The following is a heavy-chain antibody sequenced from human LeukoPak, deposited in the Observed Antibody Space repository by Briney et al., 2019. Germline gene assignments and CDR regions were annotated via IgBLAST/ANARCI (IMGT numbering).Heavy chain of an antibody. V-gene: IGHV4-39*07. CDR3: ASGGRDRYSGTSPVDY. Sequence: SETLSLTCTVSGGSISSSSYYWGWIRQPPGKGLEWIGSIYYSGSTYYNPSLKSRVTISVDTSKNQFSLKLSSVTAADTAVYYCASGGRDRYSGTSPVDYWGQGTLVTVSS. CDR1: GGSISSSSYY. J-gene: IGHJ4*02. CDR2: IYYSGST. D-gene: IGHD1-26*01.